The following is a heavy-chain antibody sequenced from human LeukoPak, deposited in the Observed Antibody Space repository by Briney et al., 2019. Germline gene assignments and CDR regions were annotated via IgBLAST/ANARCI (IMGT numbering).Heavy chain of an antibody. CDR2: ISSSSSYI. D-gene: IGHD3-10*01. J-gene: IGHJ6*02. V-gene: IGHV3-21*01. CDR1: GFTFNSYS. Sequence: GGSLTLSCAACGFTFNSYSVNWVRQAPGKGLEWVSSISSSSSYIYYADSVKGRFTISRDNAKNSLYLQMNSLRAEDTAVYYCARWSYYNGSGSSYGMDVWGQGTTVTVSS. CDR3: ARWSYYNGSGSSYGMDV.